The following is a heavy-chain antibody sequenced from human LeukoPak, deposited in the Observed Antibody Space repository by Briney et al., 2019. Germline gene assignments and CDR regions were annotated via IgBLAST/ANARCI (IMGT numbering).Heavy chain of an antibody. CDR3: ARGSVYFMDFWSGYPYYFDY. CDR2: MNPNSGNT. J-gene: IGHJ4*02. D-gene: IGHD3-3*01. V-gene: IGHV1-8*03. Sequence: ASVKVSCKASNYTFTSYGISWVRQATGQGLEWMGWMNPNSGNTGYAQKFQGRVTITRNTSISTAYMELSSLRSEDTAVYYCARGSVYFMDFWSGYPYYFDYWGQGTLVTVSS. CDR1: NYTFTSYG.